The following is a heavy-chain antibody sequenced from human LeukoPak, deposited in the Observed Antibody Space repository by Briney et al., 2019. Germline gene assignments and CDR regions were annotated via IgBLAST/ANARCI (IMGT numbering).Heavy chain of an antibody. V-gene: IGHV4-4*07. CDR3: ARDYIVHTGVVAFDI. CDR1: GGSISTYY. D-gene: IGHD5-12*01. J-gene: IGHJ3*02. CDR2: IYDSGKT. Sequence: PSETLSLTCSVSGGSISTYYWNWIRQPAGKELEWIGHIYDSGKTNYNPSLRGRATISVDESRNLSSLKLNSVTAADTAVYYCARDYIVHTGVVAFDIWGQGTMVTVSS.